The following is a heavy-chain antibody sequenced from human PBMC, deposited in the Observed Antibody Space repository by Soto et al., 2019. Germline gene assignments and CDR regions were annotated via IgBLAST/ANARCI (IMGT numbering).Heavy chain of an antibody. CDR2: IYSGGST. D-gene: IGHD6-13*01. CDR3: ARTSQQLLDGMDV. J-gene: IGHJ6*02. V-gene: IGHV3-53*01. CDR1: GFIVSDNY. Sequence: GGSLRLSCAASGFIVSDNYMSWVRQAPGKGLECVSVIYSGGSTYYADSVKGRFTISRDSSKNTLYLQMNSLRAEDTAVYYCARTSQQLLDGMDVGGQGTTVTVSS.